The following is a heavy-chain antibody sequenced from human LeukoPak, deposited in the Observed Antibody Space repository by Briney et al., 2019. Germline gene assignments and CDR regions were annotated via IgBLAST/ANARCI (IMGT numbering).Heavy chain of an antibody. CDR3: ARVLSVDYYNSGSHTL. Sequence: ASVKASCKASGYTFTRYGISWVRQAPGQGLEWMGWISAYNGNTNYAQKLQGRVTMTTDTSTSTAYMELRSLRSDDTAVYYCARVLSVDYYNSGSHTLWGQGTLVTVSS. CDR2: ISAYNGNT. V-gene: IGHV1-18*01. J-gene: IGHJ4*02. CDR1: GYTFTRYG. D-gene: IGHD3-10*01.